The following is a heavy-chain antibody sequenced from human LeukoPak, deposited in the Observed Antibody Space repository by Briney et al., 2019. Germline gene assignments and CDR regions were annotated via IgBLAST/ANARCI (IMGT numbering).Heavy chain of an antibody. D-gene: IGHD2-21*01. V-gene: IGHV3-21*01. CDR1: GFPFSSYS. CDR3: ARGRITGILWYYFDY. J-gene: IGHJ4*02. Sequence: PWGSLRLSCAASGFPFSSYSMNWVRQAPGKGLEWVSSISSSGDYISYADSVTGRFTISRDNAKKSLYLQMNSLRAEDTAVYYCARGRITGILWYYFDYWGQGTLVTVSS. CDR2: ISSSGDYI.